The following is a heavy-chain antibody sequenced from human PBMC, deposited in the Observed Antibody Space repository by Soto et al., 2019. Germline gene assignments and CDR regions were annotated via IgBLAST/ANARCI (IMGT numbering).Heavy chain of an antibody. V-gene: IGHV1-46*01. CDR2: INPSGGGT. CDR1: GYTFLDFY. Sequence: QVQLVQSGTEVKKPGASVKVSCKASGYTFLDFYIHWVRQAPGQGLEWMGFINPSGGGTTYAQQFQGRVTMTRDKTTSTVYMELISLRYEDTAIYHCARYKPFAAGYWGQGTLVT. D-gene: IGHD2-15*01. CDR3: ARYKPFAAGY. J-gene: IGHJ4*02.